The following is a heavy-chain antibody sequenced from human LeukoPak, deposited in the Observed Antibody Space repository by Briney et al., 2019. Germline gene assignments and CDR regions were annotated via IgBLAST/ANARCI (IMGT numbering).Heavy chain of an antibody. J-gene: IGHJ3*02. D-gene: IGHD6-6*01. V-gene: IGHV1-69*13. CDR2: IIPIFGTA. CDR1: GGTFSSYA. Sequence: ASVKVSCKASGGTFSSYAISWVRQAPGQGLEWMGGIIPIFGTANYAQKFQGRVTITADESTSTAYMELSSLRSEDTAVYYCARRIAARLGSHAFDIWGQGTMVTVSS. CDR3: ARRIAARLGSHAFDI.